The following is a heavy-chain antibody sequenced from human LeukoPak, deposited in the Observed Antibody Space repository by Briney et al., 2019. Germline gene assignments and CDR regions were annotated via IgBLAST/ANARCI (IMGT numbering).Heavy chain of an antibody. V-gene: IGHV1-2*02. CDR3: AREEPWTDAFDI. D-gene: IGHD1-14*01. J-gene: IGHJ3*02. Sequence: ASVKVSCKASGYTFTGYYMHWVRQAPGQGLEWMGWINPNSGGTNCAQKFQGRVTMTRDTSISTAYMELSRLRSDDTAVYYCAREEPWTDAFDIWGQGTMVTVSS. CDR1: GYTFTGYY. CDR2: INPNSGGT.